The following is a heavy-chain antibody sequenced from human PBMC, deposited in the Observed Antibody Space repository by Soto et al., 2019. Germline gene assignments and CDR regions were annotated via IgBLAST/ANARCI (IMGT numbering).Heavy chain of an antibody. CDR1: GGSFSSYD. J-gene: IGHJ4*02. V-gene: IGHV1-69*12. Sequence: QVQVVQSGAEVKKPGSSVKVSCKASGGSFSSYDINWVRQAPGHGLEWVGGIIPLFGSANYAQKFLDRVTITADASTSTAYMEVSSLRSEDTAVYYCSTALLDDYNYGDYFDSWGQGTLVTVSS. CDR2: IIPLFGSA. CDR3: STALLDDYNYGDYFDS. D-gene: IGHD4-4*01.